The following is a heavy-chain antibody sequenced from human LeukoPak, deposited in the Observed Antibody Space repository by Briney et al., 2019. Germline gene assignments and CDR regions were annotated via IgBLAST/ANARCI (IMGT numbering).Heavy chain of an antibody. V-gene: IGHV3-48*03. CDR2: ISSSGSTI. CDR3: ARGYGDYNLTYWFDP. J-gene: IGHJ5*02. Sequence: GGSLRISCAASGFTFSSYEMNWVRQAPGKGLEWVSYISSSGSTIYYADSVKGRFTISRDNAKNSLYLQMNSLRAEDTAVYYCARGYGDYNLTYWFDPWGQGTLVTVSS. D-gene: IGHD4-17*01. CDR1: GFTFSSYE.